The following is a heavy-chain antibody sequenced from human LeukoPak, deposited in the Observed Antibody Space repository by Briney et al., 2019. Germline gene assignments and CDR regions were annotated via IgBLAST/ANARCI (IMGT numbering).Heavy chain of an antibody. J-gene: IGHJ5*02. D-gene: IGHD6-13*01. CDR1: GGSISSYY. CDR3: ARDSSSWFDP. CDR2: IYYSGST. V-gene: IGHV4-59*01. Sequence: SETLSLTCTVSGGSISSYYWSWLRQPPGKGLEWIGYIYYSGSTNYNPSLKSRVTISVDTSKNQFSLKLSSVTAADTAVYYCARDSSSWFDPWGQGTLVTVSS.